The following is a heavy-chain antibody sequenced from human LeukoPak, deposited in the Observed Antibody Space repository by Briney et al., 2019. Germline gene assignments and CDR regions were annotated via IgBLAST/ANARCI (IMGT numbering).Heavy chain of an antibody. V-gene: IGHV3-21*01. CDR2: ISSSSSYI. CDR1: GFTFSSCS. CDR3: ARADPKLRYFDWLSSFFDY. J-gene: IGHJ4*02. D-gene: IGHD3-9*01. Sequence: GGSLRLSCAASGFTFSSCSMNWVRQAPGKGLEWVSSISSSSSYIYYADSVKGRFTISRDNAKNSLYLQMNSLRAEDTAVYYCARADPKLRYFDWLSSFFDYWGQGTLVTVSS.